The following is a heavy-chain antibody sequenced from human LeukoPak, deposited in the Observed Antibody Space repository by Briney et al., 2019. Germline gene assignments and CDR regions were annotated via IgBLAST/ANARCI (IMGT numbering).Heavy chain of an antibody. Sequence: SETLSLTCTASGGSISSSSYYWGWIRQPPGKGLEWIGSIYYSGSTYYNPSLKSRVTISVDTSKNQFSLKLSSVTAADTAVYYCARGAFLKGFDYWGQGTLVTVSS. J-gene: IGHJ4*02. D-gene: IGHD3-3*01. CDR1: GGSISSSSYY. CDR3: ARGAFLKGFDY. CDR2: IYYSGST. V-gene: IGHV4-39*07.